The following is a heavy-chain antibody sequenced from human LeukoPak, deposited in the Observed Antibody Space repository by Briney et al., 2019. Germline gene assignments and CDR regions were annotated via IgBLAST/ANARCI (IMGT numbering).Heavy chain of an antibody. J-gene: IGHJ5*02. CDR1: GGSISSGGYS. D-gene: IGHD3-10*01. CDR2: IYHSGST. Sequence: PSQTLSLTCAVSGGSISSGGYSWSWIRQPPGKGLEWIGYIYHSGSTYYNPSLKSRVTISVDRSKNQFSLKLSSVTAADTAVYYCARFYGFGTYNWFDPWGQGTLVTVSS. V-gene: IGHV4-30-2*01. CDR3: ARFYGFGTYNWFDP.